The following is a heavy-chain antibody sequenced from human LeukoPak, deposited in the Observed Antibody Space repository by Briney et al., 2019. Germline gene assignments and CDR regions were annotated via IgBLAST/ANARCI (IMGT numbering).Heavy chain of an antibody. CDR1: GGSISSYY. CDR2: IYYSGTT. V-gene: IGHV4-59*08. J-gene: IGHJ4*02. CDR3: ARLLLRSHFDY. Sequence: PSETLSLTCTVSGGSISSYYWSWIRQPPGKGLEWIGYIYYSGTTNYNPSLKSRVAISVDTSKHQFSLKLTSVTAADTAVYYCARLLLRSHFDYWGQGTLVTVSS.